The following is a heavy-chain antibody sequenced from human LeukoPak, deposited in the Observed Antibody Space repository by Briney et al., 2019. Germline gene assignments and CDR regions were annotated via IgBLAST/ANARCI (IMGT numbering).Heavy chain of an antibody. D-gene: IGHD1-26*01. CDR1: GGSFSGYY. CDR3: ASGWELLDY. V-gene: IGHV4-34*01. J-gene: IGHJ4*02. Sequence: PSETLSLTCAVYGGSFSGYYWSWIRQPPGKGLEWIGEINHSGSTNYNPSLKSRVTISVDTSKNQFSLKLSSVTAADTAVYYCASGWELLDYWGQGTLVTVSS. CDR2: INHSGST.